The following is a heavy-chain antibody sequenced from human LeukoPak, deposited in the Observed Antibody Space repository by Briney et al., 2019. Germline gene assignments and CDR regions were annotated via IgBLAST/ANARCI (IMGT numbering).Heavy chain of an antibody. V-gene: IGHV1-8*01. J-gene: IGHJ6*03. CDR3: ARAGGYCSSTSCYYYYYMDV. CDR2: MNPNSGNT. Sequence: ASVKVSCKASGYTFTSYDINWVRQATGQGLEWMGWMNPNSGNTGYAQKFQGRVTMTRNTSISTAYMELSSLRSEDTAVYYCARAGGYCSSTSCYYYYYMDVWGKGTTVTISS. CDR1: GYTFTSYD. D-gene: IGHD2-2*03.